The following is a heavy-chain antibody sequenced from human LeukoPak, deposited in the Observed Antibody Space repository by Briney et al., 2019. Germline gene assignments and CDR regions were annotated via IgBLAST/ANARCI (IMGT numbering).Heavy chain of an antibody. Sequence: PGRSLRLSCAASGFTFSSYGMHWVRQAPGKGLEWVAVISYDGSNKYYADSVKGRFTISRDNSKNTLYLQMNSLRAEDTAVYYCARDPAPAPRGMDVWGQGTTVTVSS. CDR2: ISYDGSNK. V-gene: IGHV3-30*03. CDR3: ARDPAPAPRGMDV. D-gene: IGHD2-2*01. J-gene: IGHJ6*02. CDR1: GFTFSSYG.